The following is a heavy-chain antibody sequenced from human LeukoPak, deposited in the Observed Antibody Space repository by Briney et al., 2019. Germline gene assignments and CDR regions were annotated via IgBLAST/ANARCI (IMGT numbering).Heavy chain of an antibody. CDR2: MYYSGSP. V-gene: IGHV4-59*05. CDR3: ARNVPNSGSYYAFDF. CDR1: GGSISSYY. Sequence: SETLSLTCTVSGGSISSYYWSWIRQPPGKGLEWVGSMYYSGSPYYNPSLKSRVTISVDTSKNQFSLNLSSVTAADTAAYYCARNVPNSGSYYAFDFWGQGTLVTVSS. J-gene: IGHJ4*02. D-gene: IGHD1-26*01.